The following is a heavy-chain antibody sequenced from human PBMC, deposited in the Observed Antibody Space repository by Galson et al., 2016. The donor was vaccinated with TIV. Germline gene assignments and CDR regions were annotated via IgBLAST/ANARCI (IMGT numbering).Heavy chain of an antibody. J-gene: IGHJ6*02. CDR1: GAPIRDGDSF. CDR2: VYYSGRT. V-gene: IGHV4-30-4*01. Sequence: TLSLTCTVSGAPIRDGDSFWSWIRQSPGKGLEWIGYVYYSGRTFYNPSLKSRITISVDTSKNQFSVKLTSVTAADTAVYYCARKAVYYYYAMDVWGQGTTVTVSS. CDR3: ARKAVYYYYAMDV.